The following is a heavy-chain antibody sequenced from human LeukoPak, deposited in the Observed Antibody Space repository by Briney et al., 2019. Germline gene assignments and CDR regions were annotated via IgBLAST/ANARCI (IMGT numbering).Heavy chain of an antibody. D-gene: IGHD2-21*02. Sequence: SEILSLTCTVSGGSISSYYWSWIRQPPGKGLEWIGYIYYSGSTNYNPSLKSRVTISVDTSKNQFSLKLSSVTAADTAVYHCARGGAYCGGDCYSYYYYYYMDVWGKGTTVTISS. V-gene: IGHV4-59*01. CDR1: GGSISSYY. CDR2: IYYSGST. CDR3: ARGGAYCGGDCYSYYYYYYMDV. J-gene: IGHJ6*03.